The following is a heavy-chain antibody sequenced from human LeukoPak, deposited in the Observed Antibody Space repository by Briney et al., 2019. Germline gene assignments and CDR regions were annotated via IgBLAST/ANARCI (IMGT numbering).Heavy chain of an antibody. V-gene: IGHV3-74*01. CDR3: AREGYSYGPLYFDY. CDR2: INSDGSST. J-gene: IGHJ4*02. Sequence: GGSLRLSCAASGFTFSSFWMHWVRQAPGKGLVWVSRINSDGSSTSYADSVKGRFTISRDNAKNTLYLQMNSLRAEDTAVYYCAREGYSYGPLYFDYWGQGTLVTVSS. D-gene: IGHD5-18*01. CDR1: GFTFSSFW.